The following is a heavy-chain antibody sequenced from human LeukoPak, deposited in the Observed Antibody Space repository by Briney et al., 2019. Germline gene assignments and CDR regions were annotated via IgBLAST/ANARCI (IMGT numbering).Heavy chain of an antibody. Sequence: GGSLRLSCAASGFTFSSYGMHWVRQAPGKGLEWVAFIRYDGSNKYYADSVKGRFTIPRDNSKNTLYLQMNSLRAEDTAVYYCAKSATVWGGYFDYWGQGTLVTVSS. D-gene: IGHD4-17*01. J-gene: IGHJ4*02. CDR2: IRYDGSNK. CDR1: GFTFSSYG. CDR3: AKSATVWGGYFDY. V-gene: IGHV3-30*02.